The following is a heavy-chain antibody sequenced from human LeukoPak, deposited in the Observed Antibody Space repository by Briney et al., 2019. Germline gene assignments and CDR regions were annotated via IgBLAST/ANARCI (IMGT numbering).Heavy chain of an antibody. CDR2: ISSSSSYI. J-gene: IGHJ4*02. V-gene: IGHV3-21*01. CDR1: GFTFSSYS. CDR3: ASDGRGIF. Sequence: GGSLRLSCVASGFTFSSYSMNWVRQAPGKGLEWVSSISSSSSYIYYADSVKGRFTTSRDNAKNSLYLQMNSLRAEDTAVYYCASDGRGIFWGQGTLVTVSS. D-gene: IGHD3-10*01.